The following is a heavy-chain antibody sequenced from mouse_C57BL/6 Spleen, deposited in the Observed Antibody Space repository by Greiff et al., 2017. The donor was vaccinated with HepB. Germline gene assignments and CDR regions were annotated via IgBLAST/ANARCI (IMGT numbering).Heavy chain of an antibody. D-gene: IGHD2-4*01. Sequence: QVQLKQSGAELARPGASVKMSCKASGYTFTSYTMHWVKQRPGQGLEWIGYINPSSGYTKYNQKFKDKATLTADKSSSTAYMKLSSLTSEDSAVYYCARNDYDGDAMDYWGQGTSVTVSS. V-gene: IGHV1-4*01. J-gene: IGHJ4*01. CDR3: ARNDYDGDAMDY. CDR2: INPSSGYT. CDR1: GYTFTSYT.